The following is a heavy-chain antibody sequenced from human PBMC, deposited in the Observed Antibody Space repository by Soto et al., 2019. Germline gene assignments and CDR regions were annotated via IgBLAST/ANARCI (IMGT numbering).Heavy chain of an antibody. V-gene: IGHV1-8*01. D-gene: IGHD6-13*01. Sequence: ASVKVSCKASGYTFTSYDINWVRQATGQGLEWMGWMNPNSGNTGYAQKFQGRVTMTRNTSISTAYMELSSLRSEDTAVYYCARGIAAAGPGPDDYWGQGTLVTVSS. J-gene: IGHJ4*02. CDR3: ARGIAAAGPGPDDY. CDR2: MNPNSGNT. CDR1: GYTFTSYD.